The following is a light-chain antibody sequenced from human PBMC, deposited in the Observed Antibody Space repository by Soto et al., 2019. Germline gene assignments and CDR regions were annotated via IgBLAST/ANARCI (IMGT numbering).Light chain of an antibody. CDR2: DVS. J-gene: IGLJ1*01. CDR1: SSDVGGYNY. Sequence: QSVLTQPASVSGSPGQSITISCTGTSSDVGGYNYVSWYQQHPGKAPKLMIYDVSKRPSGVPDRFSGSKSGNTASLTISGLQAEDEADYYCCSYAGSYTFDYVFGTGTKLTVL. CDR3: CSYAGSYTFDYV. V-gene: IGLV2-11*01.